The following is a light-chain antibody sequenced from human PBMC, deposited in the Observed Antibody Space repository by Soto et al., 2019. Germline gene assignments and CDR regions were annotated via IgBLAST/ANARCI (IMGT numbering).Light chain of an antibody. CDR3: TSYVGNDIWX. CDR2: EVT. J-gene: IGLJ3*02. Sequence: QSALTQPPSASGSPGQSVTISCTGTSSDVGAYKYVSWYQQYPGKAPKLMIYEVTKRPSGVPDRFSGSKSGNTASLTVSGLQAEDEADYYCTSYVGNDIWXFGGGXKLTVL. CDR1: SSDVGAYKY. V-gene: IGLV2-8*01.